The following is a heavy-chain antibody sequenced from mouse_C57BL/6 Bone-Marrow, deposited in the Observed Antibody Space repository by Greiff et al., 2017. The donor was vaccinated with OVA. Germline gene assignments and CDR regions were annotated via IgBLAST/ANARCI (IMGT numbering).Heavy chain of an antibody. CDR2: ISNGGGST. J-gene: IGHJ4*01. CDR3: ARLDAMDY. V-gene: IGHV5-12*01. CDR1: GFTFSDFY. Sequence: EVQLVESGGGLVQPGGSLKLSCAASGFTFSDFYMYWIRQTPEKRLEWVAYISNGGGSTYYPDTVKGRFTISRDNAKNTLYLQMSRLKSEDTATYYCARLDAMDYWGQGTSVTVSS.